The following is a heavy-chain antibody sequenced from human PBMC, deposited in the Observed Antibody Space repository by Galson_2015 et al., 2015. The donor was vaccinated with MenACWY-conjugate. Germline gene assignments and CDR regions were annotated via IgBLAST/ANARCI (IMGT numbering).Heavy chain of an antibody. CDR1: GGSFSGYY. V-gene: IGHV4-34*01. CDR2: INHSGST. J-gene: IGHJ4*02. CDR3: ARLADDKEYFDY. D-gene: IGHD1-1*01. Sequence: VYGGSFSGYYWSWLRQPPGKELEWIGEINHSGSTNYNPSLKSRVTISVDTSKNQFSLKLSSVTAADTAVYYCARLADDKEYFDYWGQGTLVTVSS.